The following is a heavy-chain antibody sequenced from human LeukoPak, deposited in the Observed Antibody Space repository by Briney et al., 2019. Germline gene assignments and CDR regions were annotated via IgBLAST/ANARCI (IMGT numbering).Heavy chain of an antibody. D-gene: IGHD4-17*01. CDR2: IGSTGSNT. CDR3: AKSMSTMTTSPF. J-gene: IGHJ4*02. CDR1: GFTFSSYA. Sequence: GGSLRLSCAASGFTFSSYAMSWVRQAPGKGLEWVSTIGSTGSNTYYTDSVKGRFTISRDNSKNTLYLQINGLRADDTAVYYCAKSMSTMTTSPFWGQGTLVTVSS. V-gene: IGHV3-23*01.